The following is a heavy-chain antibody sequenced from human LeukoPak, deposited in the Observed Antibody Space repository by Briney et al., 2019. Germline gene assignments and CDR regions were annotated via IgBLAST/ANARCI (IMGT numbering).Heavy chain of an antibody. V-gene: IGHV3-23*01. CDR1: GFTFSSYG. CDR3: AKSYSYYHMDD. Sequence: GGSLRLSCAASGFTFSSYGMSWVRQAPGKGLEWVSAISGSGGSTYYADSVKGRFTISRDNTKNTLYLQMNSLRGDDTAVYYCAKSYSYYHMDDWGKGTSVTVSS. J-gene: IGHJ6*03. CDR2: ISGSGGST.